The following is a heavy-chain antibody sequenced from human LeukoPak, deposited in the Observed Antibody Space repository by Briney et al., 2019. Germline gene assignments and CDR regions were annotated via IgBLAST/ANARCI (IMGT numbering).Heavy chain of an antibody. D-gene: IGHD3-22*01. CDR1: GYTFSSYS. V-gene: IGHV3-21*01. CDR3: VRLRRNSDTSGFYYYYDF. CDR2: ISVRSNYI. Sequence: GGSLRLSCAASGYTFSSYSINWVPQAPGKGLEWVSSISVRSNYIYYTDSVRGRFRISRDDARDSLYLQMNSLRAEDTAVYYCVRLRRNSDTSGFYYYYDFWGQGTLVTVSS. J-gene: IGHJ4*02.